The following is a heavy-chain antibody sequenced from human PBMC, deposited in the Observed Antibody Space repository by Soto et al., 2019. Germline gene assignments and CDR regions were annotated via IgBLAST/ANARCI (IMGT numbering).Heavy chain of an antibody. CDR1: GYTFTGYY. V-gene: IGHV1-2*04. J-gene: IGHJ6*02. D-gene: IGHD6-13*01. CDR3: ARDFSEQLVTTEDHYSSYGMDV. CDR2: INPNSGGT. Sequence: ASVKVSCKASGYTFTGYYMHWVRQAPGQGLEWMGWINPNSGGTNYAQKFQGWVTMTRDTSISTAYMELSRLRSDDTAVYYCARDFSEQLVTTEDHYSSYGMDVWGQGTTVTLSS.